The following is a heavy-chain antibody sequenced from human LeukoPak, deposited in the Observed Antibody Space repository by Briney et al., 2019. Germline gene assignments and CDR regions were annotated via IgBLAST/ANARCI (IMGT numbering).Heavy chain of an antibody. Sequence: HPGGSLRLSCAASGFTFSSYDMHWVRQAPGKGLEWVAVIWYDGSNKYYADSVKGRFTLSRDNSKNTLYLQMNSLRAEDTAVYYCAKRNSGNYFDDWGQGSLVTVSS. CDR3: AKRNSGNYFDD. V-gene: IGHV3-33*06. CDR1: GFTFSSYD. J-gene: IGHJ4*02. CDR2: IWYDGSNK. D-gene: IGHD1-26*01.